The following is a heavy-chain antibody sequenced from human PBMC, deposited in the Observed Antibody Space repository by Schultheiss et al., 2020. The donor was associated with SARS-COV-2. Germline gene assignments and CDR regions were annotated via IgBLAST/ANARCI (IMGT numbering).Heavy chain of an antibody. V-gene: IGHV3-48*04. CDR3: ARNSNYDAEYFQH. D-gene: IGHD4-11*01. Sequence: GESLKISCAASGFTFSSYAMHWVRQAPGKGLEWVSYISSSGSTIYYADSVKGRFTISRDNAKNSLYLQMNSLRAEDTAVYYCARNSNYDAEYFQHWGQGTLVTVSS. J-gene: IGHJ1*01. CDR1: GFTFSSYA. CDR2: ISSSGSTI.